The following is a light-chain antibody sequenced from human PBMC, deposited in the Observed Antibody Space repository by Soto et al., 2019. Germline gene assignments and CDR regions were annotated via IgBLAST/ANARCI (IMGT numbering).Light chain of an antibody. CDR2: LDS. CDR3: MQALQPT. CDR1: QSLLHSNGYNY. V-gene: IGKV2-28*01. J-gene: IGKJ5*01. Sequence: DIVMTQSPLSLPVTPGEPASISCRSSQSLLHSNGYNYLDWYLQKPGQSPQLLIYLDSNRASGAPDRFSGSGSGTDFTLKISRVEAEDVGLYYCMQALQPTFSQGTRLEIK.